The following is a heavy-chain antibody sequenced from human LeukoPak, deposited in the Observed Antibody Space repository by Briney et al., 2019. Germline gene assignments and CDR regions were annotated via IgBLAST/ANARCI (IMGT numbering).Heavy chain of an antibody. D-gene: IGHD1-26*01. Sequence: GGSLRLSCAASGFTFSSYAMHWVRQAPGKGLEWVAVISYDGSNKYYADSVKGRFTISRDNSKNTLYLQMNSLRAEDTAVYYCAKGGIVGATTDYWGQGTLVTVSS. CDR2: ISYDGSNK. CDR3: AKGGIVGATTDY. V-gene: IGHV3-30*04. CDR1: GFTFSSYA. J-gene: IGHJ4*02.